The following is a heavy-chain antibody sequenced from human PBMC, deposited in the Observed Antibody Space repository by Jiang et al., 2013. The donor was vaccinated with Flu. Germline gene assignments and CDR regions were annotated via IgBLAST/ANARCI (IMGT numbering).Heavy chain of an antibody. V-gene: IGHV1-3*01. CDR2: IHAGNGNT. D-gene: IGHD3-22*01. J-gene: IGHJ4*02. CDR3: ARVVGESTGYWLGYFDC. CDR1: GYSFTNYG. Sequence: SGAEVKNPGASVKVSCKASGYSFTNYGVHWVRQAPGQKLEWMGWIHAGNGNTVYSPSFQDRVTITRDSSASTAYMELSSLRSEDTAVYYCARVVGESTGYWLGYFDCWGQGTLVTVSS.